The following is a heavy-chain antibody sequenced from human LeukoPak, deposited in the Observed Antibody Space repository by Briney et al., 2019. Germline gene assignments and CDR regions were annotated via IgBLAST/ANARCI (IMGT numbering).Heavy chain of an antibody. CDR1: GFTFSRFE. CDR3: AGSWSPYDAFDI. CDR2: ISTGTYI. V-gene: IGHV3-48*03. D-gene: IGHD6-13*01. Sequence: PGGSLRLSCVAAGFTFSRFEMNWVRQAPGKGLEWISHISTGTYIAYTDSVKGRFTISRDNAKNTLYLQMNSLRAEDTAVYYCAGSWSPYDAFDIWGQGTMVTVSS. J-gene: IGHJ3*02.